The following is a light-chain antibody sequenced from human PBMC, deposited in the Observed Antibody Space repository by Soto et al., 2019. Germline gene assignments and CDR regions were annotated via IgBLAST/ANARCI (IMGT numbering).Light chain of an antibody. CDR2: EVS. V-gene: IGLV2-8*01. J-gene: IGLJ2*01. CDR3: SSYVGSNSVV. CDR1: SSDVGGYNY. Sequence: QSALTQPPSASGSPGQSGTISCTGTSSDVGGYNYVSWYQQHPGKAPKLMIYEVSKRPSGVPDRFSGSKSGNTASLTVSGLQAEDEADYYCSSYVGSNSVVFGGGTKLTVL.